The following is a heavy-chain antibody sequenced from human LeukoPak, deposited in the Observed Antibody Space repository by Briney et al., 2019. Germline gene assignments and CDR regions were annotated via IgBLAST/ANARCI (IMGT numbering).Heavy chain of an antibody. CDR2: ISGDGGSK. D-gene: IGHD6-19*01. Sequence: GGSLRLSCAASGFTFDDHVMQWVRQAPGKGLQWVSLISGDGGSKYYSDSVQGRFTISRDNSKNFLYLQMNSLRTEDTGFCYCARDMRVGPTIPVAALNDYWGQGTLVTVSS. J-gene: IGHJ4*02. CDR1: GFTFDDHV. V-gene: IGHV3-43*02. CDR3: ARDMRVGPTIPVAALNDY.